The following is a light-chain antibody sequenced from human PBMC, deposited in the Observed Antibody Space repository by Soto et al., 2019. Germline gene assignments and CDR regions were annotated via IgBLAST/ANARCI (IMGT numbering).Light chain of an antibody. CDR3: SSYAGSSTWV. V-gene: IGLV2-8*01. Sequence: QSALTQPPSASGSPGQSVTIPCAGTSSDVGAYDYVSRYQQHPGKAPKLVIYGVTERPSGVPDRFSGSKSGNTASLTVSGLQSEDEADYFCSSYAGSSTWVFGGGTKLTVL. CDR1: SSDVGAYDY. CDR2: GVT. J-gene: IGLJ3*02.